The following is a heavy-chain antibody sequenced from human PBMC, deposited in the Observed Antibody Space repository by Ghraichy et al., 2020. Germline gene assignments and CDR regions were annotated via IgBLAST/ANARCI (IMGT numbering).Heavy chain of an antibody. Sequence: SETLSLTCTVSGGSISSSSYYWGWIRQPPGKGLEWIGSIYYSGSTYYNPSLKSRVTISVDTSKNQFSLKLSSVTAADTAVYYCARDYPDCSGGSCYPGDYWGQGTLVTVSS. V-gene: IGHV4-39*07. CDR2: IYYSGST. CDR1: GGSISSSSYY. D-gene: IGHD2-15*01. J-gene: IGHJ4*02. CDR3: ARDYPDCSGGSCYPGDY.